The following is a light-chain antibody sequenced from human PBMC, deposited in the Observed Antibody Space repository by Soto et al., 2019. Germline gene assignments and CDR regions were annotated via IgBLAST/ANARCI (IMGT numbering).Light chain of an antibody. CDR2: DAS. J-gene: IGKJ3*01. CDR1: QSVGSN. Sequence: EIVLTQSPATLSVSPGERATLSCRASQSVGSNLAWYQQKPGQTPRLLIYDASTRATGVPARFSGSGSVTEFTLTVSSLQSEDFAVYYCQHYNNWPLFGPGTRVDI. V-gene: IGKV3-15*01. CDR3: QHYNNWPL.